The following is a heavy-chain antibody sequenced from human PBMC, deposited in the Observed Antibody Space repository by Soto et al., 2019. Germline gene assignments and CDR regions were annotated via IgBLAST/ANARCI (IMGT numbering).Heavy chain of an antibody. CDR2: INPGWINPNSGGT. CDR3: ARVISIVVVTTTRADAFDI. V-gene: IGHV1-2*02. CDR1: GYTFTGYY. J-gene: IGHJ3*02. D-gene: IGHD2-21*02. Sequence: ASVKVSCKASGYTFTGYYIHWVRQAPGQGLEWMGWINPGWINPNSGGTDYAQKFQGRVTMTRDTSISTAYMELSRLRSDDTAVYYCARVISIVVVTTTRADAFDIWGQGTMVTVSS.